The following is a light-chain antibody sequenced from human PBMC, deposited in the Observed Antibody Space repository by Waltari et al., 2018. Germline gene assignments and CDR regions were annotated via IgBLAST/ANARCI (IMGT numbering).Light chain of an antibody. V-gene: IGKV1-5*03. CDR1: QSISSR. CDR3: QHYSSSSQLT. CDR2: KAS. J-gene: IGKJ3*01. Sequence: DIQMTQSPSTLSASVGDRVTITCRASQSISSRLAWYQQKPGKAPKLLIYKASSLESGVPSRFSGSGSGTEFTLTISSLQPDDFATYYCQHYSSSSQLTFGPGTKVDVK.